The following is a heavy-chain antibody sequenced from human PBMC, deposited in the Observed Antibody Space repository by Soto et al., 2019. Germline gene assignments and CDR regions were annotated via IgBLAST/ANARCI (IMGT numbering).Heavy chain of an antibody. CDR1: GGSFSGYY. CDR3: ASLISSAPFDY. D-gene: IGHD6-6*01. Sequence: SETLSLTCAVYGGSFSGYYWIWIRQPPGKGLEWIGEINHSGSTNYNPSLKSRVTISVDTSKNQFSLKLSSVTAADTAVYYCASLISSAPFDYWGQGTLVTVSS. V-gene: IGHV4-34*01. J-gene: IGHJ4*02. CDR2: INHSGST.